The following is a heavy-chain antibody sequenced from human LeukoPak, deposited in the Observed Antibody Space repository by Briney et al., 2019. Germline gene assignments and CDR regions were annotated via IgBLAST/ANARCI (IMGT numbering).Heavy chain of an antibody. V-gene: IGHV3-7*01. J-gene: IGHJ4*02. Sequence: PGGSLRLSCAASGFTFSSYAMSWVRQAPGKGLEWVANKKKDGSEENYVDSVRGRFTISRDNAKNSLYLQMNSLRVEDTAVYYCARDAYDIPDYWGQGTLVTVSS. CDR1: GFTFSSYA. D-gene: IGHD3-9*01. CDR2: KKKDGSEE. CDR3: ARDAYDIPDY.